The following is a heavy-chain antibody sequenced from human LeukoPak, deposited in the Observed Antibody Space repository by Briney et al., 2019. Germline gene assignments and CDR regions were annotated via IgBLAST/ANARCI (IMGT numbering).Heavy chain of an antibody. CDR2: ISSSSSNI. Sequence: PGGSLRLSCTGSGFTFSSYSMNWVRQAPGKGLEWVSSISSSSSNIYYADSVKGRFTISRDNAKNSLYLQMNSLRAEDTAVYYCASLGYCSGSSCRAPFDYWGQGTLVTVSS. CDR3: ASLGYCSGSSCRAPFDY. D-gene: IGHD2-15*01. V-gene: IGHV3-21*01. CDR1: GFTFSSYS. J-gene: IGHJ4*02.